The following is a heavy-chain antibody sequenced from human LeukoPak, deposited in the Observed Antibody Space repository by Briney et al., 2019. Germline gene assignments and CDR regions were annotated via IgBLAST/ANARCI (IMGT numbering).Heavy chain of an antibody. CDR1: GFTLSSYW. CDR2: IKQDGSEK. Sequence: GGSLRLSCAASGFTLSSYWMSWVRQAPGKGLEWVANIKQDGSEKYYVDSVKGRFAISRDNAKNSLYLQMNSLRAEDTPVYYCARDGDVSGYSDWGQGTLVTVSS. J-gene: IGHJ4*02. CDR3: ARDGDVSGYSD. V-gene: IGHV3-7*01. D-gene: IGHD3-22*01.